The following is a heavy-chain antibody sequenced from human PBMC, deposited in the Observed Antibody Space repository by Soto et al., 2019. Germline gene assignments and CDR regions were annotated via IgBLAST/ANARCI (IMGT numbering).Heavy chain of an antibody. CDR2: IYWNDDK. Sequence: FGPTLVNPTQSLTLTCTFSGFSLSTRGVGVGWIRQPPGKALEWLALIYWNDDKRYSPSLKSRLTITKDTSKTQVVRTMTHMDPVDTATYYCALRPSYDFWSGYSGGYYYGMDVWGQGTPVTVCS. J-gene: IGHJ6*02. V-gene: IGHV2-5*01. CDR3: ALRPSYDFWSGYSGGYYYGMDV. CDR1: GFSLSTRGVG. D-gene: IGHD3-3*01.